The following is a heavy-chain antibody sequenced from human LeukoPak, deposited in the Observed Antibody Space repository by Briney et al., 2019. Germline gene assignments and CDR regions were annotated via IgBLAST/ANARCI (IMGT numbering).Heavy chain of an antibody. CDR3: AKGRGYSGYDFLDY. J-gene: IGHJ4*02. Sequence: PGGSLRLSCAASGFSISSDFMTWVRQAPGRGPEWVSVLYNTGTTSYADSVKGRFTISRDESKNTIYLQMNSLRAEDTALYYCAKGRGYSGYDFLDYGGQGTLFTVS. V-gene: IGHV3-53*01. D-gene: IGHD5-12*01. CDR2: LYNTGTT. CDR1: GFSISSDF.